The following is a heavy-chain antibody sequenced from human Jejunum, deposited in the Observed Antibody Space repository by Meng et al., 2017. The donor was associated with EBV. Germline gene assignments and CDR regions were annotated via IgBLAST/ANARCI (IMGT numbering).Heavy chain of an antibody. CDR2: TFYRSRWFY. D-gene: IGHD6-6*01. J-gene: IGHJ4*02. CDR1: GDSVSSDGAA. V-gene: IGHV6-1*01. Sequence: QVPVQQYGPRLLKPSQPLSLTCAISGDSVSSDGAAWNWIRQSPSRGLEWLGRTFYRSRWFYDYAPSVKSRITINSDTSKNQFSLHLDSVTPEDTAVYYCARDGPQSLSSFDYWGQGTLVTVSS. CDR3: ARDGPQSLSSFDY.